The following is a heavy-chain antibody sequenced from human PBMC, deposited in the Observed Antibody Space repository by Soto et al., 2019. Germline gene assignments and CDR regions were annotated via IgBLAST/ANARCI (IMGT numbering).Heavy chain of an antibody. J-gene: IGHJ6*02. D-gene: IGHD4-4*01. V-gene: IGHV3-53*01. CDR1: GFTVSSNY. CDR3: ARDTVTTYYSYYGMDV. CDR2: IYSGGST. Sequence: EVQLVESGGGLIQPGGSLRLSCAASGFTVSSNYMSWVRQAPGKGLEWVSVIYSGGSTYYADSVKGRFTISRDNSKIXLYLQMNSLRAEDTAVYYCARDTVTTYYSYYGMDVWGQGTTVTVSS.